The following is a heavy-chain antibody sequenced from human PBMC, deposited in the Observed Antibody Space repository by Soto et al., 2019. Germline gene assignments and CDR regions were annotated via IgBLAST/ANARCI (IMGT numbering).Heavy chain of an antibody. V-gene: IGHV3-74*01. CDR3: ASDRGYSFDF. CDR1: GFTFSTFW. Sequence: EVQLVESGGGLVQPGGSLRLSCAASGFTFSTFWMHWVRQAPGKGLVWVSRISSDGSTSNFADSVKGRFTISRDNVKNTLFLQMNSLRAEDTAVYYFASDRGYSFDFWGQGTLVTVCS. J-gene: IGHJ4*02. D-gene: IGHD3-10*01. CDR2: ISSDGSTS.